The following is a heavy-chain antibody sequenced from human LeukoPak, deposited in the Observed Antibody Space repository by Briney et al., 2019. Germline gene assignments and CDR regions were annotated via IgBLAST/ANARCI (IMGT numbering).Heavy chain of an antibody. CDR1: GGSISSSSYY. CDR2: IYYSGST. CDR3: ARDFGDYHNNWFDP. D-gene: IGHD4-17*01. J-gene: IGHJ5*02. V-gene: IGHV4-39*07. Sequence: SETLSLTCTVSGGSISSSSYYWGWIRQPPGKGLEWTGSIYYSGSTNYNPSLKSRVTISVDTSKNQFSLKLSSVTAADTAVYYCARDFGDYHNNWFDPWGQGTLVTVSS.